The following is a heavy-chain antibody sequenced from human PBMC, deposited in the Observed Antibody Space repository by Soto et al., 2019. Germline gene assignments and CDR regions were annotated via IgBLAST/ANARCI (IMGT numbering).Heavy chain of an antibody. V-gene: IGHV1-69*10. CDR3: ATSLELPLGVDI. CDR2: ISPLLGTP. J-gene: IGHJ6*02. Sequence: SVKVSCKASGGTFSSYAISWVRQAPGQGLEWMGGISPLLGTPNYAQKFQGRVTMTGDTSSDTGYMELSNLRSEDTAIYYCATSLELPLGVDIWGQGTTVTVS. D-gene: IGHD1-7*01. CDR1: GGTFSSYA.